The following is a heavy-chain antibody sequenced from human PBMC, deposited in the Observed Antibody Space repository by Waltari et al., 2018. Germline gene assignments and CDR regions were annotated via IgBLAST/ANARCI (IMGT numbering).Heavy chain of an antibody. CDR2: INPNSGGT. J-gene: IGHJ4*02. CDR1: GYTFTGYY. CDR3: ARPSYYYDSSGYLYDY. D-gene: IGHD3-22*01. Sequence: QVQLVQSGAEVKKPGASVKVSCKASGYTFTGYYMHWVRQAPGQGLEWMGWINPNSGGTNYAQKFQGRVTMTRDTSISTAYMELSRLRSDDTAVYYCARPSYYYDSSGYLYDYWGQGTLVTVSS. V-gene: IGHV1-2*02.